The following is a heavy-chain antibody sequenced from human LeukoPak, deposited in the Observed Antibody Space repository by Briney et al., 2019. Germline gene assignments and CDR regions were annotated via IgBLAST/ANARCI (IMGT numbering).Heavy chain of an antibody. J-gene: IGHJ4*02. Sequence: TSETLSLTCTVSGGSISSGDYYWSWIRQPPGNGLEWIGYIYYSGSTYYNPSLKSRVTISVDTSKNQFSLKLSSVTAADTAVYYCARSFGVVLDYWGQGTLVTVSS. CDR1: GGSISSGDYY. CDR2: IYYSGST. D-gene: IGHD3-3*01. CDR3: ARSFGVVLDY. V-gene: IGHV4-30-4*08.